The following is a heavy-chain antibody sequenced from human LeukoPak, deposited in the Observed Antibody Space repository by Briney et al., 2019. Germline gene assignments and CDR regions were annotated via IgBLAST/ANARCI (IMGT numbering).Heavy chain of an antibody. J-gene: IGHJ4*02. CDR1: GGSFRGYY. CDR3: GGHIGSVWYYFDY. V-gene: IGHV4-34*01. D-gene: IGHD6-19*01. Sequence: SSETLSLTCAVYGGSFRGYYWSWIRQPPGKGLEWIGEINHSGSTSYNPSLKTRVTISVDTSKNQFSLKLSSVTAADTAVYYCGGHIGSVWYYFDYWGQGTLVTVSS. CDR2: INHSGST.